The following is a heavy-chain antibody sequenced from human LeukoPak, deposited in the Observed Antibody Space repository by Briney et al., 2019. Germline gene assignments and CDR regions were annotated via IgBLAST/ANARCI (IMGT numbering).Heavy chain of an antibody. D-gene: IGHD1-26*01. J-gene: IGHJ4*02. CDR2: IYSGDST. Sequence: GGSLRLSCAASGFTVSSNYMSWVCHAPGKGLELVSVIYSGDSTYYADSVKGRFTISRDNSQNTVYLQMNSLRAEDTTVYYCARGKWDYPFDYWGQGTLVTVSS. CDR3: ARGKWDYPFDY. V-gene: IGHV3-53*01. CDR1: GFTVSSNY.